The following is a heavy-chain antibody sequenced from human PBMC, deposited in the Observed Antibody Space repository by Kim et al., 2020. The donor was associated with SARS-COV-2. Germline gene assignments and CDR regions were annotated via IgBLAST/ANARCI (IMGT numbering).Heavy chain of an antibody. J-gene: IGHJ3*02. CDR1: GFTFSDYY. V-gene: IGHV3-11*04. D-gene: IGHD3-10*01. CDR3: ARDYYGSGCYYDAFDI. Sequence: GGSLRLSCAASGFTFSDYYMSWIRQAPGKGLEWVSYISSSGSTIYYADSVKGRFTISRDNTKNSLYLQMNSLRAEDTAVYYCARDYYGSGCYYDAFDIWGQGTMVTVSS. CDR2: ISSSGSTI.